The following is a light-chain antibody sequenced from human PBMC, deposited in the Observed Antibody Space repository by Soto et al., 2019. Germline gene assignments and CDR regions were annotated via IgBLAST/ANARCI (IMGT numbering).Light chain of an antibody. J-gene: IGLJ1*01. CDR2: DVN. V-gene: IGLV2-14*03. CDR1: SSDIGASNY. CDR3: YSWNSTGDTHYV. Sequence: QSALTQPASVSGSPGQSITISCTGTSSDIGASNYVSWYQQHPGQAPKLRISDVNNRPSGISDRFSGSKSGNTASRTLSGVQADHDGDYYCYSWNSTGDTHYVLGTGTKLTVL.